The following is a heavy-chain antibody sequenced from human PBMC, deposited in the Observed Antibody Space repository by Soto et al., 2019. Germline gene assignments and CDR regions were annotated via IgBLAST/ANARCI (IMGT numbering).Heavy chain of an antibody. CDR3: AKTAWDTSLSTYYFDY. CDR1: GFAITRYA. V-gene: IGHV3-30*18. Sequence: QVQLVESGGGVVQPGTSLTLSCAASGFAITRYAMHWVRQAPGKGLEWVAVMSYDGGRTIYADSVKGRSTISRDTSKSTVYLQINSLSAEDAAVYYCAKTAWDTSLSTYYFDYWGLGTLVTVSS. J-gene: IGHJ4*02. D-gene: IGHD1-26*01. CDR2: MSYDGGRT.